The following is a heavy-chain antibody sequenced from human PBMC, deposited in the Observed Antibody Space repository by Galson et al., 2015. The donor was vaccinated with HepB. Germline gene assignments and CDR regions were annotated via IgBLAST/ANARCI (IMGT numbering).Heavy chain of an antibody. J-gene: IGHJ5*02. D-gene: IGHD1-26*01. CDR3: ARDQGVVGATPHPST. CDR1: GYTFTSYY. V-gene: IGHV1-46*01. CDR2: INPSGGST. Sequence: SVTVSCKASGYTFTSYYMHWVRQAPGQGLEWMGIINPSGGSTSYTQKFQGRVTMTRDTSTSTVYMELSSLRSEDTAVYYCARDQGVVGATPHPSTWGQGTLVTVSS.